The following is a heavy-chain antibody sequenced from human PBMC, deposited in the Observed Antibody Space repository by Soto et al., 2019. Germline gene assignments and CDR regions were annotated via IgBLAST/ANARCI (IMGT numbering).Heavy chain of an antibody. CDR2: IYWNDDA. CDR1: GISLNSGSED. Sequence: QITLKESGPTLFKPTQTLTLKCTFSGISLNSGSEDVGWIRQPPGKALESLALIYWNDDATYRPSLRSTLTITNDTSKNKVVLTMTNMGHADTATCVCAHIRQVCGRKCPRKGFDSWGQGTLVTVSS. D-gene: IGHD6-25*01. CDR3: AHIRQVCGRKCPRKGFDS. J-gene: IGHJ5*01. V-gene: IGHV2-5*01.